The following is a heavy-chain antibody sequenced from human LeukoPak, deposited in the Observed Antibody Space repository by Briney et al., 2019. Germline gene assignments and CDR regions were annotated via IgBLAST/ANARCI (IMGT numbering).Heavy chain of an antibody. CDR1: GDTFSTYA. D-gene: IGHD3-10*01. V-gene: IGHV1-69*05. Sequence: SVKVSCTASGDTFSTYAVSWVRQAPGQGLQCMGGIIPILGTANYAQKFQGRVTVTRDMSTSTVYMELSSLRSEDTAVYYCARDGYGSGSENWFDPWGQGTLVTVSS. J-gene: IGHJ5*02. CDR3: ARDGYGSGSENWFDP. CDR2: IIPILGTA.